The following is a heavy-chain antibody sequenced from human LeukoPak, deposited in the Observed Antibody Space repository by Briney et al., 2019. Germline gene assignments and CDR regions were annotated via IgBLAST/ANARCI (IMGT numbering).Heavy chain of an antibody. Sequence: GGSLRLSCAASGFTLDDYAMYWVRQAPGKGLEWVSLISWDGGSAYYADSVKGRFTISRDNAKNSLYLQMNSLRAEDTGLYHCARGLRYFDWLLYNDAFDIWGQGTMVTVSS. CDR1: GFTLDDYA. CDR2: ISWDGGSA. V-gene: IGHV3-43D*03. CDR3: ARGLRYFDWLLYNDAFDI. D-gene: IGHD3-9*01. J-gene: IGHJ3*02.